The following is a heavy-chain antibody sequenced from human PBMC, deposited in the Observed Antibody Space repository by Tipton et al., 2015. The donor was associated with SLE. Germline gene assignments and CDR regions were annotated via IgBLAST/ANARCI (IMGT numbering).Heavy chain of an antibody. CDR3: ARVGSSFGFDI. D-gene: IGHD6-13*01. Sequence: TLSLTCTVSGGSISAYYWSWIRQPAGKGLEWIGRIYSSGNTNYNPSLKSRVTLSVDTSKNQFSLRLTSVTAADTAVYFCARVGSSFGFDIWGQGTMVTVSS. J-gene: IGHJ3*02. CDR1: GGSISAYY. V-gene: IGHV4-4*07. CDR2: IYSSGNT.